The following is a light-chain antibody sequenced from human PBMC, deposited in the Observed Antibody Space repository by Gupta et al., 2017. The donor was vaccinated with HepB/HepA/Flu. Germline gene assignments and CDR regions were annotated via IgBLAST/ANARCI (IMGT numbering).Light chain of an antibody. CDR3: SSYTSSSTWV. CDR1: SIYVSAYNY. V-gene: IGLV2-14*03. J-gene: IGLJ3*02. Sequence: QSALTQPASVSWSPGPPHPISCTGTSIYVSAYNYVSWYQQHSGKAPKLMIYDVSKRPSGVSNRFSCSKSGNTASLTITRLQAEDEADYYCSSYTSSSTWVFGGGTKLTVL. CDR2: DVS.